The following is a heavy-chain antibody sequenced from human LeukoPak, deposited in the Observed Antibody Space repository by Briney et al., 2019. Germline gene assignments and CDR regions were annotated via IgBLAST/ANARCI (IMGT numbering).Heavy chain of an antibody. V-gene: IGHV3-21*01. Sequence: PGGSLRLSCAASGFTFSSYSMNWVRQAPGKGLEWVSSISSSSSYIYYADSVKGRFTISRDNAKNSLYLQMDSLRAEDTAVYYCASDASLYSGSSGFDYWGQRTLVTVSS. J-gene: IGHJ4*02. CDR1: GFTFSSYS. CDR2: ISSSSSYI. CDR3: ASDASLYSGSSGFDY. D-gene: IGHD1-26*01.